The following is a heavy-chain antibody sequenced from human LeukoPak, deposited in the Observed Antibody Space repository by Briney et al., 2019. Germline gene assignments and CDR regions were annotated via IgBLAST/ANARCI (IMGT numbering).Heavy chain of an antibody. D-gene: IGHD6-19*01. CDR1: GYTFTSYD. J-gene: IGHJ4*02. V-gene: IGHV1-8*01. Sequence: ASVKVSCKASGYTFTSYDINWVRQATGQGLEWMGWMNPNSGNTGYAQKFQGRVAMTRNTSISTAYMELGSLRSEDTAVYYCARGTLAVAGEFDYWGQGTLVTVSS. CDR3: ARGTLAVAGEFDY. CDR2: MNPNSGNT.